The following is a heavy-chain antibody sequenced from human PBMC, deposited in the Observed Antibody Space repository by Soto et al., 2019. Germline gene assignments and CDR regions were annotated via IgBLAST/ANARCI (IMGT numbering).Heavy chain of an antibody. D-gene: IGHD2-15*01. CDR2: MNANSGNT. V-gene: IGHV1-8*01. Sequence: QVQLVQSGAEVKKPGASVKVSCKASGYTFTSYDINWVRQATGQGLEWMGWMNANSGNTGYAQKFQGRVTMTRNTSTSTAYMELSSLRSEDTAVYYCVVVAAPGGAFDIWGQGTMVTVSS. J-gene: IGHJ3*02. CDR1: GYTFTSYD. CDR3: VVVAAPGGAFDI.